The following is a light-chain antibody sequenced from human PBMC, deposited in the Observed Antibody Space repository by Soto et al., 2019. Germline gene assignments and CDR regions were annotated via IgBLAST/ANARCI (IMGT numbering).Light chain of an antibody. V-gene: IGLV2-14*01. Sequence: QSVLTQPASVSGSPGQSITISCTGTSSDVGGYNYVSWYQQHPGKAPKLTIYDVSNRPSGVSNRFSGSKSGNTASLTISGLQPEDEADYYCSSYIRTTTLYVFGTGTKLT. CDR3: SSYIRTTTLYV. J-gene: IGLJ1*01. CDR1: SSDVGGYNY. CDR2: DVS.